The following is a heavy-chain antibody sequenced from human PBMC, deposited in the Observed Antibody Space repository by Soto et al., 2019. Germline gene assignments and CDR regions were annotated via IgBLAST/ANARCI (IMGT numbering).Heavy chain of an antibody. J-gene: IGHJ4*02. Sequence: QVQLQQWGAGLLKPSETLSLNCAVTGGSLSGYYWSWIRQPPGKGLEWVGEVKDGGYTNYSPSLRGRVNISSDTSNNQFSLRLNSVTAADTGVYYCARGQEGVVATHWDQGSLVTVSS. D-gene: IGHD5-12*01. CDR3: ARGQEGVVATH. V-gene: IGHV4-34*01. CDR2: VKDGGYT. CDR1: GGSLSGYY.